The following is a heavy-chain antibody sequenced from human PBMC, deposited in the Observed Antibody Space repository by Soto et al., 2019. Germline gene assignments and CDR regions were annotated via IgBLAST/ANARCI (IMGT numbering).Heavy chain of an antibody. CDR2: MNPNSCNT. D-gene: IGHD3-3*01. V-gene: IGHV1-8*01. CDR1: GYTFTSYD. Sequence: QVQLVQSGAEVKKPGASVKVSCKASGYTFTSYDSNWVRQATGQELEWMGWMNPNSCNTGYAQKYQVRVTMTRNTSISTAYMELCSLRSEDTALYDCAREMSGIACGGRVALVTVCS. CDR3: AREMSGIAC. J-gene: IGHJ4*02.